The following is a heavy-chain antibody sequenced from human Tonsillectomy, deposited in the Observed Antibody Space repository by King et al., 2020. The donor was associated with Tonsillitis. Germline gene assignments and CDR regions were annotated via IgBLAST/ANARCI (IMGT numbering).Heavy chain of an antibody. J-gene: IGHJ4*02. Sequence: VQLVESGGGLVQPGGSLRLSCASSGVAFRTSAMSWVRQAPGKGLEWVSAISGSGGSTDYADSVKGRVTISRDNSKNTLYLQMNSLRAEDTAIYYCAKPNYDSSGYYYAYWGQGTLVTVSS. CDR3: AKPNYDSSGYYYAY. D-gene: IGHD3-22*01. CDR2: ISGSGGST. CDR1: GVAFRTSA. V-gene: IGHV3-23*04.